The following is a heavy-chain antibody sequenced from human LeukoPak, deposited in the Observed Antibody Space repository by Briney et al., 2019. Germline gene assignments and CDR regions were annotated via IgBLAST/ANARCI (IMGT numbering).Heavy chain of an antibody. CDR2: IKQDGSEK. V-gene: IGHV3-7*03. CDR3: ARKRVGASYYYYMDV. D-gene: IGHD1-26*01. CDR1: GFTFSSYW. Sequence: PGGSLRLSCAASGFTFSSYWMSWVRQAPGKGLEWVANIKQDGSEKYYVDSVKGRFTISRDNAKNSLYLQMNSLRAEDTALYHCARKRVGASYYYYMDVWGKGTTVTVSS. J-gene: IGHJ6*03.